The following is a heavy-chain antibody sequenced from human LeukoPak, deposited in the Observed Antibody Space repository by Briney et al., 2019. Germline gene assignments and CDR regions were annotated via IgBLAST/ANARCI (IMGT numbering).Heavy chain of an antibody. CDR2: IFHTGHT. V-gene: IGHV4-30-2*01. CDR1: GGSISSGDYP. CDR3: ARGFYGSGSQFDY. Sequence: SETLSLTCAVSGGSISSGDYPWSWIRQPPGKGLEWIGYIFHTGHTSYYPSLKSRVTISVDMSKNQLSLKLSSVTAADTAVYYCARGFYGSGSQFDYWGQGTLVTVSS. J-gene: IGHJ4*02. D-gene: IGHD3-10*01.